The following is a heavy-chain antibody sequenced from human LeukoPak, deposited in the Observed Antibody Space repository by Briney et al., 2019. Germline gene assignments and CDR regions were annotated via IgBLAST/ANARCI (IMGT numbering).Heavy chain of an antibody. CDR1: GYSFTTYY. V-gene: IGHV5-51*01. Sequence: GESLKSSCKGSGYSFTTYYIGWVRQMPGKGREWMGIIYPDDSDTRYSPSFQGQVTISADKSISTAYLQWSSLKASDTAMYYCARGPSGSYDYWGQGTLVTVSS. D-gene: IGHD3-22*01. CDR3: ARGPSGSYDY. CDR2: IYPDDSDT. J-gene: IGHJ4*02.